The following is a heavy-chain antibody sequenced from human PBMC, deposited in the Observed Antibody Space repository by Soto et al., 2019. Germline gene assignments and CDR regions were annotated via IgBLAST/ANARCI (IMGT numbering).Heavy chain of an antibody. V-gene: IGHV3-33*01. D-gene: IGHD6-13*01. CDR1: GFTFSSYG. Sequence: QVQLVESGGGVVQPGRSLRLSCVGSGFTFSSYGIHWVRQAPGKGLECVALIWGDGSNEDYADSVEGRFTISRDNSKNKVYLEMNSLRVEDTAVYYCAVLHSSSNSYFDRWGQGTLVTVSS. J-gene: IGHJ4*02. CDR3: AVLHSSSNSYFDR. CDR2: IWGDGSNE.